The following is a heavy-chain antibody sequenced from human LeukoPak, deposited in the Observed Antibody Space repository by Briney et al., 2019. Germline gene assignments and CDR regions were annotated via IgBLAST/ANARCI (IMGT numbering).Heavy chain of an antibody. CDR3: ARAGWFSTTWHFDY. D-gene: IGHD6-19*01. V-gene: IGHV4-59*01. CDR1: GGSISSYY. Sequence: SVTLSLTCTVSGGSISSYYWTWIRQPPGKGLEWIGDIYYSGSTNYNPSLKSRVTISLDKSNKQFSLNLSSVTAADTAVYYCARAGWFSTTWHFDYWGQGILVTVSS. J-gene: IGHJ4*02. CDR2: IYYSGST.